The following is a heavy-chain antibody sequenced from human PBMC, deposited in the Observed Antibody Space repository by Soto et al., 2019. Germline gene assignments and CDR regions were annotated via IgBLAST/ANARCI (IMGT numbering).Heavy chain of an antibody. CDR1: GFTFSNAW. V-gene: IGHV3-15*05. CDR2: IKSKADGGTT. J-gene: IGHJ4*02. D-gene: IGHD1-1*01. Sequence: VQLVESGGGVVPPGRSLRLSCAASGFTFSNAWMTWFRQAPGKGLEWVGRIKSKADGGTTYYAAPVKGRFTIPRDDSKNVVCLQMNSLKTEDTAVYYCTTTGTIDYWGQGTLVTVSS. CDR3: TTTGTIDY.